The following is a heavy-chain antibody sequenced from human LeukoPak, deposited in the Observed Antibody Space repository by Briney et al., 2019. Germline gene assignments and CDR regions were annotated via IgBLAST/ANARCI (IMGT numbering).Heavy chain of an antibody. CDR1: GFTFSSYW. J-gene: IGHJ5*02. V-gene: IGHV3-23*01. Sequence: PGGSLRLSCAASGFTFSSYWMSWVRQAPGKGLEWVSAISGGSEFIYYADSVKGRFTISRDNSKNTLYLQMNSLRAEDTALYYCAKAGPHRYGDWFDPWGQGTLVTVSS. CDR3: AKAGPHRYGDWFDP. D-gene: IGHD4/OR15-4a*01. CDR2: ISGGSEFI.